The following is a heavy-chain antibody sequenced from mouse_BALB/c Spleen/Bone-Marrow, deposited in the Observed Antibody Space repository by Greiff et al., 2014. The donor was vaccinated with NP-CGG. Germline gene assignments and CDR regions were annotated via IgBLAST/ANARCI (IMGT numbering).Heavy chain of an antibody. Sequence: EVQGVESGGGSVQPGGSLRLSCATSGFTFTDYYMSWVRQPPGKALEWLGFIRNNAKGYTTEYSASVKGRFTISRDNSQRILYLQMNTLRPEDSATYYCARDENVGIYWYFDVWGAGTTVIVSS. CDR2: IRNNAKGYTT. CDR1: GFTFTDYY. J-gene: IGHJ1*01. CDR3: ARDENVGIYWYFDV. V-gene: IGHV7-3*02.